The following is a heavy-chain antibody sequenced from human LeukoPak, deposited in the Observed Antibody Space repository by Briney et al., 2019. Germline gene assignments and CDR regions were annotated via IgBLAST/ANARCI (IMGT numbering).Heavy chain of an antibody. D-gene: IGHD3-10*01. CDR2: IYHSGST. J-gene: IGHJ5*02. CDR1: GYSISSGYY. Sequence: PSETLSLTCTVSGYSISSGYYWGWIRQPPGKGLEWIGSIYHSGSTYYNPSLKSRVTISVDTSKNQFSLKLSSVTAADTAVYYCARDWETYYYGSGSYGSAWGQGTLVTVSS. CDR3: ARDWETYYYGSGSYGSA. V-gene: IGHV4-38-2*02.